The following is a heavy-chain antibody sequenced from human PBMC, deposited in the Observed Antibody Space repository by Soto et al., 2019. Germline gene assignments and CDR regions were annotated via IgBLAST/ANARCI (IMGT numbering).Heavy chain of an antibody. J-gene: IGHJ4*02. D-gene: IGHD3-10*01. V-gene: IGHV1-18*01. CDR3: ASSYGSGYRAFDY. Sequence: ASVKVSCKASGYTFTSYGINWVRQAPGQGLEWMGWISPDNGNTNYAQKLQGRVTMTTDTSTSTAYMELSSLRSEDTAIYYCASSYGSGYRAFDYWGQGALVTVSS. CDR2: ISPDNGNT. CDR1: GYTFTSYG.